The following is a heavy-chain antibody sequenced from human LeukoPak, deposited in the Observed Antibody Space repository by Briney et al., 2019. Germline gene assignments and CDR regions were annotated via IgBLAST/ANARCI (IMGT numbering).Heavy chain of an antibody. CDR2: ISGSGIST. Sequence: RPGESLRLSCTASGFTFSSSAMNWVRQAPGKGLEWLSGISGSGISTLYPDSVKGRFTISRDNSKNTLYLQMTSLRAEDSAIYYCARGQPLTPTGQLVPAGNFQHWGQGTLVTVSS. CDR1: GFTFSSSA. J-gene: IGHJ1*01. D-gene: IGHD6-13*01. CDR3: ARGQPLTPTGQLVPAGNFQH. V-gene: IGHV3-23*01.